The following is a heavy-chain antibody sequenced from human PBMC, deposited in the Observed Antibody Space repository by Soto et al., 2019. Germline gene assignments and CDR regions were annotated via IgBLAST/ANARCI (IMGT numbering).Heavy chain of an antibody. J-gene: IGHJ6*02. Sequence: QVQLVESGGGVVQPGTSLRLSCTTSGFTFSNHAMHWVCQAPGKGLEWVAQIWYDGSNKYYADSVKGRFTISRDNSRNMVYVQMNSLRVEDTAVYNCARDGQQLAPYALDVWGQGTSVTVSS. D-gene: IGHD6-13*01. CDR2: IWYDGSNK. CDR1: GFTFSNHA. V-gene: IGHV3-33*01. CDR3: ARDGQQLAPYALDV.